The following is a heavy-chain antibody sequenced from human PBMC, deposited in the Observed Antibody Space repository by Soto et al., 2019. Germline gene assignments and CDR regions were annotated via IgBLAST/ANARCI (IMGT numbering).Heavy chain of an antibody. V-gene: IGHV5-51*01. D-gene: IGHD3-10*01. CDR2: IYPGDSDT. CDR1: GYSFTSYW. Sequence: GESLKISCKASGYSFTSYWIGWVRQMPGKGLEWMGIIYPGDSDTRYSPSFQGQVTISADKSISTAYLQWSSLKASDTAMYYCARLDGWFGELLSYSMDVWGQGTTVTVSS. J-gene: IGHJ6*02. CDR3: ARLDGWFGELLSYSMDV.